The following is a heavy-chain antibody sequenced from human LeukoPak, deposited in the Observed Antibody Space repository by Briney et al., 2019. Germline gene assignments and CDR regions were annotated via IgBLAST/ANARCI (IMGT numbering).Heavy chain of an antibody. CDR1: GGSISSGGYY. Sequence: SETLSLTCTVSGGSISSGGYYWSWIRQHPGKGLEWIGYIYYSGSTYYNPSLKSRVTISVDTSKNQFSLKLSSVTAADTAVYYCARERGYSCALPYFDYWGQGTLVTVSS. CDR2: IYYSGST. J-gene: IGHJ4*02. D-gene: IGHD5-18*01. CDR3: ARERGYSCALPYFDY. V-gene: IGHV4-31*03.